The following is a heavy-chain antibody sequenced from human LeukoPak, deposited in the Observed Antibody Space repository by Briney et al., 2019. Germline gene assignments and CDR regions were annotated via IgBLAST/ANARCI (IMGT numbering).Heavy chain of an antibody. CDR3: ARDGVGYYDSSGYYYFQH. D-gene: IGHD3-22*01. CDR2: INPNSGGT. Sequence: ASVKVSCKASGYTFTGYYMHWVRQAPGQGLEWMGWINPNSGGTNYAQKFQGRVTMTRDTSISTAYMELSRLRADDTAVYYCARDGVGYYDSSGYYYFQHWGQGTLVTVSS. J-gene: IGHJ1*01. CDR1: GYTFTGYY. V-gene: IGHV1-2*02.